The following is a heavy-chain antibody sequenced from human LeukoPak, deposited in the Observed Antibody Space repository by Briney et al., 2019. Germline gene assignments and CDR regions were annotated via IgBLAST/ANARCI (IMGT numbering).Heavy chain of an antibody. V-gene: IGHV1-69*13. CDR1: GGTFSSYA. J-gene: IGHJ5*02. Sequence: GASVKVSCKASGGTFSSYAISWVRQAPGPGLEWMGGIIPIFGTANYAQKFQGRVTITADESTSTAYMELSSLRSEDTAVYYCARDASSGYTPWGQGTLVTVSS. CDR2: IIPIFGTA. D-gene: IGHD3-22*01. CDR3: ARDASSGYTP.